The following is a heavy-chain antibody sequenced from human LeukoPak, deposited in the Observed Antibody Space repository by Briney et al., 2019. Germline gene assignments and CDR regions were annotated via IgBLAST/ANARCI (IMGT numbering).Heavy chain of an antibody. Sequence: PGGSLRLSCAASGFTFSSYEMNWVRQAPGKGLEWVSYISSSGSTIYYADSVKGRFTISRDNAKNSLHLQMNSLRAEDTAVYYCARGVRGTTEFGFDYWGQGTLVTVSS. CDR3: ARGVRGTTEFGFDY. CDR2: ISSSGSTI. J-gene: IGHJ4*02. CDR1: GFTFSSYE. D-gene: IGHD4-17*01. V-gene: IGHV3-48*03.